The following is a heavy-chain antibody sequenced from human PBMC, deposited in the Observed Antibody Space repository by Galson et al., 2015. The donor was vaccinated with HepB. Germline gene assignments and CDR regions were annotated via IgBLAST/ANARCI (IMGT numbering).Heavy chain of an antibody. V-gene: IGHV3-15*07. CDR3: AKPLKERITMVRGVIIPDGMDV. CDR2: IKSRTYGGTT. J-gene: IGHJ6*02. CDR1: GFTFNNAW. Sequence: SLRLSCAASGFTFNNAWMNWVRQAPGKGLEWVGRIKSRTYGGTTDYAAPVTDRFTIPRDDSKNTLYLQMNSLRAEDTAVYYCAKPLKERITMVRGVIIPDGMDVWGQGTTVTVSS. D-gene: IGHD3-10*01.